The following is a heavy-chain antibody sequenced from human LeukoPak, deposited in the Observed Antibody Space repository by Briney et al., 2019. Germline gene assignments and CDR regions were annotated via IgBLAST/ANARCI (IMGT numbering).Heavy chain of an antibody. V-gene: IGHV4-34*01. J-gene: IGHJ3*02. CDR3: ARGALTIYAFDI. D-gene: IGHD5-24*01. Sequence: SETLSPTCAVYGGSYSGYYWSWIRQPPGKGLEWIGEIHHSGSTNYNPSLKSRVTISGDTSKNQFSLKLTSVTAADTAVYYCARGALTIYAFDIWGQGTMVTVSS. CDR1: GGSYSGYY. CDR2: IHHSGST.